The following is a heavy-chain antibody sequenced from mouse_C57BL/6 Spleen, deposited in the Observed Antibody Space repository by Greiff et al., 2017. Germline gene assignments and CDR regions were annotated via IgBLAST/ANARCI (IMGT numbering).Heavy chain of an antibody. CDR1: GYTFTDYY. J-gene: IGHJ4*01. CDR2: INPYNGGT. V-gene: IGHV1-19*01. Sequence: EVKLQESGPVLVKPGASVKMSCKASGYTFTDYYMNWVKQSHGKSLEWIGVINPYNGGTSYNQKFKGKATLTVDKSSSTAYMELNSLTSEDSAVYYCARWGYCKDNAMDYWGQGTSVTVSS. D-gene: IGHD1-3*01. CDR3: ARWGYCKDNAMDY.